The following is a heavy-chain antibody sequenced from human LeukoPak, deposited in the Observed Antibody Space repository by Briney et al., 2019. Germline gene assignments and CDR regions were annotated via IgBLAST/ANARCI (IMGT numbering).Heavy chain of an antibody. J-gene: IGHJ4*02. Sequence: SETLSLTCTVSGGSISSSSYYWGWIRQPPGKGLEWIGSIYYTGNTYYNPSLKSRVTISVDTSKNQFSLKLSSVTAADTAVYYCAREDDYYDSSGPPWGQGTLVTVSS. CDR3: AREDDYYDSSGPP. V-gene: IGHV4-39*07. D-gene: IGHD3-22*01. CDR2: IYYTGNT. CDR1: GGSISSSSYY.